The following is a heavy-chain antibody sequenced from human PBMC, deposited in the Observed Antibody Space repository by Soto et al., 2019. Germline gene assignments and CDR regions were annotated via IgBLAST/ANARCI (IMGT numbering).Heavy chain of an antibody. V-gene: IGHV3-7*05. Sequence: GGSLRLSCVGSGFTFGNYWLSWVRQAPGKGLEWAANINTDGSAQFYMDSVKGRFIISRDNAKNSLFLQMNSLRVEDTAVYFCARAGGAYSEGNSWGQGTLVTVSS. CDR1: GFTFGNYW. J-gene: IGHJ5*02. CDR2: INTDGSAQ. D-gene: IGHD4-17*01. CDR3: ARAGGAYSEGNS.